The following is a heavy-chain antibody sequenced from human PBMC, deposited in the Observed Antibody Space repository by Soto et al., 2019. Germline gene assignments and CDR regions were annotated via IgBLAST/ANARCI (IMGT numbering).Heavy chain of an antibody. CDR3: AKGAVVRGVYDLDY. CDR2: ISGSGGST. D-gene: IGHD3-10*01. V-gene: IGHV3-23*01. Sequence: EVQLLESGGGLVQPGGSLRLSCAASGFTFSSYAMNWVRQAPGKGLEWVSAISGSGGSTYYADYVKGRFTISRDNSKNTRYLQMNSLRAEDTAVYYFAKGAVVRGVYDLDYWGQGTLVTVSS. CDR1: GFTFSSYA. J-gene: IGHJ4*02.